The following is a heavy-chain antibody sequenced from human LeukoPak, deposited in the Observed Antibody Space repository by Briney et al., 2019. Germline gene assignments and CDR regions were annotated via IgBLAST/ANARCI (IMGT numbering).Heavy chain of an antibody. CDR1: GGSIRSYY. CDR3: AREGTDQYYYYYMDV. V-gene: IGHV4-59*01. D-gene: IGHD3-10*01. CDR2: IYYSGST. Sequence: TSETLSLTCTVSGGSIRSYYWXXXXXPXXXXXXXXXYIYYSGSTNYNPSLKSRXXXXXDTXXXXFSLKLSSVTAADTAVYYCAREGTDQYYYYYMDVWGKGTTVTVSS. J-gene: IGHJ6*03.